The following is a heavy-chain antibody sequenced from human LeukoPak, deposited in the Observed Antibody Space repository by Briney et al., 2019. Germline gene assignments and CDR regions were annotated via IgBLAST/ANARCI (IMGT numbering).Heavy chain of an antibody. CDR2: ISSSGSTK. CDR1: GFTFGSYE. CDR3: ARDISGSPSDY. J-gene: IGHJ4*02. V-gene: IGHV3-48*03. Sequence: GGSLRLSCAASGFTFGSYEMNWVRQAPGKGLEWVSYISSSGSTKNYVDTVKGRFTISRDNAKNSLYLQMNSLRAEDTAVYYCARDISGSPSDYWGQGTLVTVSS. D-gene: IGHD1-26*01.